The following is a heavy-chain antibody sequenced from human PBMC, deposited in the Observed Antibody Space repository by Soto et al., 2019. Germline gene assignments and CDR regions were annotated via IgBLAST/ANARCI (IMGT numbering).Heavy chain of an antibody. V-gene: IGHV1-69*06. CDR1: GGTFSSYA. CDR2: IIPIFGTA. Sequence: QGRLLQSGAEVRKPGSSVKVSCKASGGTFSSYAITWVRQAPGQGLEWMGGIIPIFGTANYAQKCQVRVTITADKSTSTAYMELSSMRSEDTAVYYCARDKDRSYLDYYGMDVLGQGTTVTVSS. J-gene: IGHJ6*02. D-gene: IGHD1-26*01. CDR3: ARDKDRSYLDYYGMDV.